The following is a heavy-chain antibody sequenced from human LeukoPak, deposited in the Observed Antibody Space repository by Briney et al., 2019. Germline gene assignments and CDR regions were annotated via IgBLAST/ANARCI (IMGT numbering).Heavy chain of an antibody. CDR1: GGSISSYY. J-gene: IGHJ4*02. CDR2: LYSSGST. V-gene: IGHV4-59*01. D-gene: IGHD5-24*01. CDR3: ACGNVEMATIGGY. Sequence: SETLSLTCTVSGGSISSYYWSWIRQPPGKGLEWIGFLYSSGSTNYNPSLKSRVSTSVDLSNNQFSLNLSSVTAADTAVYYCACGNVEMATIGGYWGQGTLVTVSS.